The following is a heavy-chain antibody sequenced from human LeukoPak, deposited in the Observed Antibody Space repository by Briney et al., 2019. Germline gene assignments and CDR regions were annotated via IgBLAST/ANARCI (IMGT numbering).Heavy chain of an antibody. J-gene: IGHJ4*02. CDR1: GYTFTSYG. D-gene: IGHD3-22*01. V-gene: IGHV1-18*01. Sequence: ASVKVSCKASGYTFTSYGISWVRQAPGQGLEWMGWISAYNGKTDYAQKLQGRVTMTTDTSTSTAYMELRSLRSDDTAVYYCAREDYDSSGYYSPYYFDYWGQGTLVTVSS. CDR3: AREDYDSSGYYSPYYFDY. CDR2: ISAYNGKT.